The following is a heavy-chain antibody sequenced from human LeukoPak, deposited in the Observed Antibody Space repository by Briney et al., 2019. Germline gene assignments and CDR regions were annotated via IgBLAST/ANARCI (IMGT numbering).Heavy chain of an antibody. CDR1: GFTFSNHA. CDR2: IGTAGDT. D-gene: IGHD1-26*01. J-gene: IGHJ4*02. CDR3: ARQNTPHGNFDY. V-gene: IGHV3-13*01. Sequence: PGGSLRLSCATSGFTFSNHAMHWVRQATGKGLEWVSAIGTAGDTFYSGSVKGRFTISRENAKNSLYLLMSSLRAEDTAMYYCARQNTPHGNFDYWGQGTLVTVSS.